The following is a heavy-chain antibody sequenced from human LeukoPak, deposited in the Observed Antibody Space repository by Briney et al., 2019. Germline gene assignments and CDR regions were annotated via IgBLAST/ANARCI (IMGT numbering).Heavy chain of an antibody. CDR3: ARGRTPLTGYYYFDY. V-gene: IGHV1-2*02. J-gene: IGHJ4*02. D-gene: IGHD3-9*01. CDR2: LNPNSGGT. Sequence: GASVKVSCKASGYTFTGYYMHWVRQAPGQGLEWMGWLNPNSGGTDYAQKFQGRVTLTRDTSITTASMELSGLRSGDTAVYYCARGRTPLTGYYYFDYWGQGTLVTVSS. CDR1: GYTFTGYY.